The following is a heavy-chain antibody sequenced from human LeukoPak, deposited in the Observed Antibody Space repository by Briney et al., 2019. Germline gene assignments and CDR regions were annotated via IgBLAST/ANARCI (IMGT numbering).Heavy chain of an antibody. J-gene: IGHJ4*02. V-gene: IGHV3-48*03. D-gene: IGHD3-10*01. CDR3: ERDRRGRSGFDY. CDR2: IISSGSTI. Sequence: PGGSLRLSCAAAGFTFSSYEMNWFRQAPGKGLEWVSYIISSGSTIYYADSVKGRFTISRDNAKNSLYLQMNSLRAEDTAGYYCERDRRGRSGFDYWGQATLVTVSS. CDR1: GFTFSSYE.